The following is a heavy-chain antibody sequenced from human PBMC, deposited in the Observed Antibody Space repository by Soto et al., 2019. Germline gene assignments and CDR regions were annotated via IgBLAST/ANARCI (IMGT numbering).Heavy chain of an antibody. CDR3: AKDLAPLPTYFDY. CDR1: GFTFSSYA. CDR2: ISGSGGST. D-gene: IGHD2-15*01. J-gene: IGHJ4*02. Sequence: EVQLLESGGGLVQPGGSLRLSCAASGFTFSSYAISWVRQAPGKGLEWVSAISGSGGSTYYADSVKGRFTISRDNSKNTLYLQMNSLRAEDTAVYYCAKDLAPLPTYFDYWGQGTLVTVSS. V-gene: IGHV3-23*01.